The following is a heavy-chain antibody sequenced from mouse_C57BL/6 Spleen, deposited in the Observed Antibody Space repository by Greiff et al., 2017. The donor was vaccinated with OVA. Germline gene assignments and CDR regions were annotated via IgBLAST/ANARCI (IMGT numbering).Heavy chain of an antibody. Sequence: VQLQQSGPELVKPGDSVKISCKASGYSFTGYFMNWVMQSHGKSLEWIGRINPYNGDTFYNQKFKGKATLTVDKSSSTAQMELRSLTSEDSAVYYCARDGNYVDYAMDYWGQGTSVTVSS. V-gene: IGHV1-20*01. J-gene: IGHJ4*01. CDR2: INPYNGDT. D-gene: IGHD2-1*01. CDR1: GYSFTGYF. CDR3: ARDGNYVDYAMDY.